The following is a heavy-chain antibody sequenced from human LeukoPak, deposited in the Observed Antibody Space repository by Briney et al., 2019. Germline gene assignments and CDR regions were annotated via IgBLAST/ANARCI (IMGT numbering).Heavy chain of an antibody. CDR3: ARIRGCSSTSCFNPEGWFDP. Sequence: ASVKVSCKASGYTFTSYGISWVRQAAGQGLEWMGWISAYNGNTNYAQKLQGRVTMTTDTSTSTAYMELRSLRSDGTAVYYCARIRGCSSTSCFNPEGWFDPWGQGTLVTASS. D-gene: IGHD2-2*01. CDR2: ISAYNGNT. V-gene: IGHV1-18*01. CDR1: GYTFTSYG. J-gene: IGHJ5*02.